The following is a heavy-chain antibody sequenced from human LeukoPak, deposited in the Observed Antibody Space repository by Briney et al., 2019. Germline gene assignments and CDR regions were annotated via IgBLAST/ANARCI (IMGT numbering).Heavy chain of an antibody. CDR2: INSDGSST. CDR1: AFTFSNFW. CDR3: ARLSGRYYLDV. J-gene: IGHJ6*02. Sequence: AGSLSLSCAVSAFTFSNFWMQWVRHAPGEGLVWVSRINSDGSSTTYAVSVKGRFTISRDNAKNTLYLQMSGLSAEDTAAYYCARLSGRYYLDVWGQGTTVTVSS. D-gene: IGHD1-26*01. V-gene: IGHV3-74*01.